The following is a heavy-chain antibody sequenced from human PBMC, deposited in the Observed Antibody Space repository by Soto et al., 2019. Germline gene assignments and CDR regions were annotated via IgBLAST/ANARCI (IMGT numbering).Heavy chain of an antibody. Sequence: QITLEESGPTLVKPTQTLTLTCTFSGFPLNTSGVAVAWIRQPPGRALEWLVLIYWDNDKHYSPTLKSRLTITRDTSKNQVVLMMTNMDPVDTATYYCAQKSVGFHYFDYWGQGTLVTVSP. CDR3: AQKSVGFHYFDY. CDR2: IYWDNDK. D-gene: IGHD1-26*01. V-gene: IGHV2-5*02. J-gene: IGHJ4*02. CDR1: GFPLNTSGVA.